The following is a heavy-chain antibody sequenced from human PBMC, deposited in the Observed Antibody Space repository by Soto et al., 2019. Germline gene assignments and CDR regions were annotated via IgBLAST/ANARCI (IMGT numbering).Heavy chain of an antibody. Sequence: GASLKVSCKASGYTFSGYYVHWMRQISGQGLERMGWITPDGGGTNYEPKFRDRVTLTRDTSLNTVYMELKGLTSHDTAVYFCASRNSGHYSNAVDIWGQGTTVTVSS. CDR1: GYTFSGYY. J-gene: IGHJ6*02. CDR2: ITPDGGGT. D-gene: IGHD2-21*01. V-gene: IGHV1-2*02. CDR3: ASRNSGHYSNAVDI.